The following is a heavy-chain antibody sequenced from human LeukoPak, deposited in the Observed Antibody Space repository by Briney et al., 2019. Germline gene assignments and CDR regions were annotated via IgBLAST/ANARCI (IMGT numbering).Heavy chain of an antibody. CDR1: GGSISSYY. CDR3: ARDRHYYDSSGYYYDAFDI. CDR2: IYYSGST. J-gene: IGHJ3*02. Sequence: SETLSLTCTVSGGSISSYYWSWIRQPPGKGLEWIGYIYYSGSTNYNPSLKSRVTVSVDTSKNQFSLKLSSVTAADTAVYYCARDRHYYDSSGYYYDAFDIWGQRTMVTVSS. D-gene: IGHD3-22*01. V-gene: IGHV4-59*12.